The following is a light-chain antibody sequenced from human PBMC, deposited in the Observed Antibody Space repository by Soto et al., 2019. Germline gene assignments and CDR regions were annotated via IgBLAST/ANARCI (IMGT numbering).Light chain of an antibody. Sequence: QSVLTQSPSASGTPGQRVTVSCSGSSSNIGTNYVYWYQQLPGTAPKVLIYSTDKRPSGVPDRFSGSKSGTSASLAISGLRSEDEADYYCAAWDDSLSGPVFDGGTKLTVL. CDR2: STD. CDR3: AAWDDSLSGPV. J-gene: IGLJ2*01. CDR1: SSNIGTNY. V-gene: IGLV1-47*01.